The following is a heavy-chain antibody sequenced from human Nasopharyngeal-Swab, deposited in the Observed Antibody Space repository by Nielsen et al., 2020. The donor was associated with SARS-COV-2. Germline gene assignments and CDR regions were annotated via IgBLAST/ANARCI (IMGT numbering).Heavy chain of an antibody. CDR2: INTNTGNP. Sequence: ASVKVSFKASGYTFTSYAMNWVRQAPGQGLEGMGWINTNTGNPTYAQGFTGRFVFSLDTSVSTAYLQISSLKAEDTAVYYCARARGQPHNYYYYGMDVWGQGTTVTVSS. CDR1: GYTFTSYA. J-gene: IGHJ6*02. V-gene: IGHV7-4-1*02. CDR3: ARARGQPHNYYYYGMDV.